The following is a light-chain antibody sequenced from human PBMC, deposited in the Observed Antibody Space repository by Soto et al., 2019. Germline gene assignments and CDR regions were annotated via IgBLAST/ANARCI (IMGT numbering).Light chain of an antibody. V-gene: IGKV1-39*01. CDR3: QQSYTTPPWT. J-gene: IGKJ1*01. CDR1: QSISSW. CDR2: DAS. Sequence: DLQMTQSPSTLSASVGARVTITCRASQSISSWLAWYQQKPGKAPKLLIYDASSLQSGVPSRFSGSGSGTDFTLTISSLQPEDFANYYCQQSYTTPPWTFGQGTKVDIK.